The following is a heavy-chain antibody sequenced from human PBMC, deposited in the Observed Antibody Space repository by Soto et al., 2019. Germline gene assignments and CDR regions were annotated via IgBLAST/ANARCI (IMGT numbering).Heavy chain of an antibody. J-gene: IGHJ6*02. CDR2: INPSGGST. CDR3: ATALYNFGPDDYYYYGLDV. CDR1: RYTFTNYY. D-gene: IGHD1-1*01. V-gene: IGHV1-46*01. Sequence: QVQLVQSGAEVKKPGASVKLSCKTSRYTFTNYYIHWVRQAPGQGLEWMGIINPSGGSTTYAQKFQGRVTMTRDTSTNTVYMDLSSLRSEDTAVYYCATALYNFGPDDYYYYGLDVWGQGTTVTVSS.